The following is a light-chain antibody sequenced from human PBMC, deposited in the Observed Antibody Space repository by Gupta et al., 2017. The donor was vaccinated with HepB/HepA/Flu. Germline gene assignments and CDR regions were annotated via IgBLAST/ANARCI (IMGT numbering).Light chain of an antibody. V-gene: IGLV3-19*01. Sequence: SSELTQDPAVSVALGQTVRITCKGDSLRSYYASWYQQKPGQAPVLVIYGKNNRPSGIPDRFSGSSSGNTASLTITGAQAEDEADYYCNSRDSSGNHLEYVFGTGTKVTVL. CDR1: SLRSYY. CDR2: GKN. CDR3: NSRDSSGNHLEYV. J-gene: IGLJ1*01.